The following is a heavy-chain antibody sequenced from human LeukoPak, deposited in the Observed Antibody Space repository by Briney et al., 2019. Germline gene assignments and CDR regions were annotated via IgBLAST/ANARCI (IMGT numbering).Heavy chain of an antibody. Sequence: ASVKVSCKASGYSFSSYDINWVRQATGQGLEWMAWMNPNSGNTGYAQEFQGRVSMTRNTSINTAYMELSSLRSEDTALYFCTRAGERPIRYFDCWGQGTLVTVSS. CDR2: MNPNSGNT. CDR1: GYSFSSYD. CDR3: TRAGERPIRYFDC. V-gene: IGHV1-8*01. J-gene: IGHJ4*02. D-gene: IGHD3-9*01.